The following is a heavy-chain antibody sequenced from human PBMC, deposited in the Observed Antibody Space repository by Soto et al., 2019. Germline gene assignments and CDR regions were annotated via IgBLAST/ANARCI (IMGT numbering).Heavy chain of an antibody. V-gene: IGHV3-23*01. Sequence: GWSLRLSCAASGFTFSTYAMSWVRQAPGKGLVWVSAISGSGGSTFYADSVKGRFTISRDNSMNTLYLQMNSLRTEDTAVYYCAHPRGFGVFDAYDIWGQGTMVTVSS. CDR1: GFTFSTYA. CDR3: AHPRGFGVFDAYDI. D-gene: IGHD3-10*01. CDR2: ISGSGGST. J-gene: IGHJ3*02.